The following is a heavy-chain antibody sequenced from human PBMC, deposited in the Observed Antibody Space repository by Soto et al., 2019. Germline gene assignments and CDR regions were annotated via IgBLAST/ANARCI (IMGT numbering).Heavy chain of an antibody. CDR1: GYTFTSYY. J-gene: IGHJ6*02. CDR2: INPSGGST. V-gene: IGHV1-46*01. D-gene: IGHD6-19*01. Sequence: ASVKVSCKASGYTFTSYYMHWVRQAPGQGLEWMGIINPSGGSTNYAQKFQGRVTITADESTSTAYMELSSLRSEDTAVYYCARDTAYGWSNTRYYYYGMDVWGQGTTVTVSS. CDR3: ARDTAYGWSNTRYYYYGMDV.